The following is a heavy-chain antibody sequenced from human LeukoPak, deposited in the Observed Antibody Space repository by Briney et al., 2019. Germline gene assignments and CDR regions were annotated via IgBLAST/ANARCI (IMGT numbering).Heavy chain of an antibody. J-gene: IGHJ2*01. CDR2: IYYSGST. V-gene: IGHV4-31*03. Sequence: PSETLSLTCTVSGGSISSGGYYWSWIRQHPGKGLEWIGYIYYSGSTYYNPSLKSRVTISVDTSKNQFSLKLSSVTAADTAAYYCARDGYSSSASWWYFDLWGRGTLVTVSS. CDR3: ARDGYSSSASWWYFDL. D-gene: IGHD6-6*01. CDR1: GGSISSGGYY.